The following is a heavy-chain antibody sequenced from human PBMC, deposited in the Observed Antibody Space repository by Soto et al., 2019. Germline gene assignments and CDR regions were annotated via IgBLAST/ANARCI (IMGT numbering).Heavy chain of an antibody. J-gene: IGHJ4*02. V-gene: IGHV4-59*01. CDR1: GGSIKNYY. Sequence: PSETLSLTCTVSGGSIKNYYWSWIRQSPVKRLEWIAHIYSSGSAHFSPSLQSRVTISLGPSENQLSLSLASVTAADTAVYYCARNPPGPVDFDVWGPGTLVTVSS. CDR3: ARNPPGPVDFDV. CDR2: IYSSGSA.